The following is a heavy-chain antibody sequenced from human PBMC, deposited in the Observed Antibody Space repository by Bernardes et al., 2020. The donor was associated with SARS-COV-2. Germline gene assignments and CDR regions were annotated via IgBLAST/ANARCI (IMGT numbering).Heavy chain of an antibody. Sequence: AGSLSLSCAASGFTFSNAWMSWVRQAPGKGLEWVGRIKSKTDGGTTDYAAPVKGRFTISRDDSKNTLYLQMNSLKTEDTAVYYCTTGAAWETTDYYYYYGMDVWGQGTTVTVSS. CDR2: IKSKTDGGTT. CDR1: GFTFSNAW. CDR3: TTGAAWETTDYYYYYGMDV. V-gene: IGHV3-15*01. J-gene: IGHJ6*02. D-gene: IGHD1-26*01.